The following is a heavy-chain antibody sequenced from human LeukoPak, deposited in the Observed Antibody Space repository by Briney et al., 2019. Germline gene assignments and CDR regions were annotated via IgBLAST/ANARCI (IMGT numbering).Heavy chain of an antibody. D-gene: IGHD5-12*01. J-gene: IGHJ4*02. V-gene: IGHV1-2*02. CDR2: INPNSGGT. CDR3: ARDVSRGYARVWDY. Sequence: ASVKVSCKSSVYTFTGYYMHWVRQAPGQGLEWMGWINPNSGGTNYAQKFQGRVTMTRDTSISTAYMELSRLRSDDTAVYYCARDVSRGYARVWDYWGQGTLVTVSS. CDR1: VYTFTGYY.